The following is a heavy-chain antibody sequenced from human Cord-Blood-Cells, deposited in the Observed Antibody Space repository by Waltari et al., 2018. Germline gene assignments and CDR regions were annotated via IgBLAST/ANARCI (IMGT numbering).Heavy chain of an antibody. V-gene: IGHV4-59*01. D-gene: IGHD1-26*01. CDR3: ARGRIVGATLDWFDP. J-gene: IGHJ5*02. CDR2: IYYSGST. CDR1: GGSISSYY. Sequence: QVQLQESGPGLVKPSETLSLTCTVSGGSISSYYWSWIRQPPGKGLEWIGYIYYSGSTNHNPSLKRRVPISVDTSKNQFSLKLSSVTAADTAVYYCARGRIVGATLDWFDPWGQGTLVTVSS.